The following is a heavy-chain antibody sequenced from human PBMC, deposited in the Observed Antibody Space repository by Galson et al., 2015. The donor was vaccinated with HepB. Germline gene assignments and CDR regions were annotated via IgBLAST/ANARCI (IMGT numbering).Heavy chain of an antibody. V-gene: IGHV3-30-3*01. CDR2: ISYDGSNK. CDR1: GFTFSSYA. CDR3: ARRPPYHYYGMDV. J-gene: IGHJ6*02. Sequence: SLRLSCAASGFTFSSYAMHWVRQAPGKGLEWVAVISYDGSNKYYADSVKGRFTISRDNSKNTLYLQMNSLRAEDTAVYYCARRPPYHYYGMDVWGQGTTVTVSS.